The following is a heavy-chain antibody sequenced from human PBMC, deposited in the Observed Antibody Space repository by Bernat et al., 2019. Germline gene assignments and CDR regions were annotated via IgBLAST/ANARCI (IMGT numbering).Heavy chain of an antibody. V-gene: IGHV4-34*01. CDR2: TNHSGST. Sequence: QVQLQQWGAGLLKPSETLSLTCAVYGGSFSGYYWSWIRHPPGKGLGWLGETNHSGSTNYNPSLKSRVTIPVDTSKNQCSLKLGSVTAADTAVYYCARFAFLGAAAGTDYWGQGTLVTVSS. CDR3: ARFAFLGAAAGTDY. CDR1: GGSFSGYY. D-gene: IGHD6-13*01. J-gene: IGHJ4*02.